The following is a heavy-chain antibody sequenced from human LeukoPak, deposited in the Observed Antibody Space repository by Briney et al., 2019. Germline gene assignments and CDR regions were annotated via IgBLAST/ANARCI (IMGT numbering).Heavy chain of an antibody. CDR3: ARERYLPSGGYYYMDV. D-gene: IGHD5-12*01. J-gene: IGHJ6*03. CDR1: GTTFDRYS. CDR2: ISSGSNTR. V-gene: IGHV3-48*04. Sequence: GGSLRLSCVAYGTTFDRYSMDWVRQAPGKGLEWVSYISSGSNTRLYAESVKGRFTISRDNSNDSLFLQMNSLRAEDSAVYYCARERYLPSGGYYYMDVWGKGTTATVSS.